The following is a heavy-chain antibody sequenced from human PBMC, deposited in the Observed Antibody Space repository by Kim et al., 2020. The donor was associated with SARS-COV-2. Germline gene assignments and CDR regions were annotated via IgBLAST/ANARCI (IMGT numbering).Heavy chain of an antibody. CDR2: IYHSGAT. V-gene: IGHV4-4*02. CDR1: GGSISSDNW. Sequence: SETLSLTCAVSGGSISSDNWWNWVRQPPGKGLEWIGEIYHSGATNYNASLKSRLPVSIDRPKNQFSLTLRSVTSADTAVYYFGRHASGSWTAIDFWGQGT. D-gene: IGHD3-3*01. J-gene: IGHJ4*02. CDR3: GRHASGSWTAIDF.